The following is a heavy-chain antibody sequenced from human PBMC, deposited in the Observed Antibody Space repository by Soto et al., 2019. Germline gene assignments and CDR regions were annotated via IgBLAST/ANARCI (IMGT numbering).Heavy chain of an antibody. CDR1: GYSFTSYW. CDR2: IYPGDSDT. D-gene: IGHD4-17*01. Sequence: HGESLKISCKGSGYSFTSYWIGWVRQMPGKGLEWMGIIYPGDSDTRYSPSFQGQVTISADKSISTAYLQWSSLKASDTAMYYCARLSDYGGNSGGGTMDVLGQQTTVTVSS. V-gene: IGHV5-51*01. CDR3: ARLSDYGGNSGGGTMDV. J-gene: IGHJ6*02.